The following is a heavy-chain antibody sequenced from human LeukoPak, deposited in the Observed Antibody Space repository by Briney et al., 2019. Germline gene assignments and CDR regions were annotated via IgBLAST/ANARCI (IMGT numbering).Heavy chain of an antibody. D-gene: IGHD4-23*01. V-gene: IGHV4-39*02. Sequence: SETLSLTCIVSGGSISSISSNNYHWGWIRQPPGKGLEWIGSIYYSGSTYYNPSLKSRVTISVDTSKNQFSLKLGSVTAADTALYYCAREMGVVTAHGIDVWGQGTTVTVSS. CDR3: AREMGVVTAHGIDV. J-gene: IGHJ6*02. CDR1: GGSISSISSNNYH. CDR2: IYYSGST.